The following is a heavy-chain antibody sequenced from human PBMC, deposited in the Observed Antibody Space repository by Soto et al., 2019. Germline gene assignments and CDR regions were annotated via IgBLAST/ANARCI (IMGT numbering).Heavy chain of an antibody. V-gene: IGHV4-61*01. Sequence: SETPSLTCTVSGASVSSPTYYWNWIRQPPGKPLEWIGYIYYSGSTNSTPAPKSRGTISFDTSNDQFSMKLRSVTAADTAVYYCAKTRDNNINYYYALDVWGPGTTVTVSS. CDR1: GASVSSPTYY. CDR2: IYYSGST. CDR3: AKTRDNNINYYYALDV. J-gene: IGHJ6*02. D-gene: IGHD1-20*01.